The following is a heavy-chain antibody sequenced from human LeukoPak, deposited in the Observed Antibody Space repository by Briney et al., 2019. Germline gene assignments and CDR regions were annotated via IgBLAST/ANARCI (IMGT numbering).Heavy chain of an antibody. D-gene: IGHD6-13*01. CDR2: IYYSGST. CDR1: GGSISSYY. Sequence: PSETLSLTCTVSGGSISSYYWGWIRQPPGKGLEWIGSIYYSGSTYYNPSLKSRVTISVDTSKNQFSLKLSSVTAADTAVYYCARVRTGYSRDYYYYMGVWGKGTTVTVSS. V-gene: IGHV4-39*07. J-gene: IGHJ6*03. CDR3: ARVRTGYSRDYYYYMGV.